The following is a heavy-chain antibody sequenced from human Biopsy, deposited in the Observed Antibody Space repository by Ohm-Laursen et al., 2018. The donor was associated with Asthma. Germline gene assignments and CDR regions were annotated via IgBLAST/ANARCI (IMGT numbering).Heavy chain of an antibody. CDR2: INAGDGNT. CDR1: GYTFIHFA. CDR3: ARDGNWCRLRNCSPPGYWFDP. J-gene: IGHJ5*02. D-gene: IGHD2-8*02. Sequence: ASVNVSCKASGYTFIHFAIHWVRQAPGQRLEWMGWINAGDGNTKYSQKFQGRVTISRDTSASTAYMELSSLTSGDTAVYYCARDGNWCRLRNCSPPGYWFDPWGQGTLVTVSS. V-gene: IGHV1-3*01.